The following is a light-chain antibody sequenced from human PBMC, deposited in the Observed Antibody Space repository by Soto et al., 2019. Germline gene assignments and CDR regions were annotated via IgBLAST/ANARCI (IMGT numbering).Light chain of an antibody. CDR3: ASHTFYNTWV. Sequence: QSALTQPASVSGSPGQSITISCTGTSSDFSVYNYVSWFQQHPGKAPKLMIYDVSNWPSGVSNRFSGSKSGNTASLTISGLQAEDEGDYYCASHTFYNTWVFGGGTKVTVL. V-gene: IGLV2-14*03. CDR1: SSDFSVYNY. J-gene: IGLJ3*02. CDR2: DVS.